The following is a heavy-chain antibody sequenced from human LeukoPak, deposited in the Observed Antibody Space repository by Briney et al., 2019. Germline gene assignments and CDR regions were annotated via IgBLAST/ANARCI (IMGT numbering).Heavy chain of an antibody. CDR2: IYSGGSA. J-gene: IGHJ3*02. Sequence: GGSLRLSCAASGFTVSSNYMSWVRQAPGKGLEWVSVIYSGGSAYYADSVKGRFTISRDNSKNTLYLQMNSLRAEDTAVYYRAGTYYYDSSGYSAFDIWGQGTMVTVSS. D-gene: IGHD3-22*01. CDR3: AGTYYYDSSGYSAFDI. V-gene: IGHV3-53*01. CDR1: GFTVSSNY.